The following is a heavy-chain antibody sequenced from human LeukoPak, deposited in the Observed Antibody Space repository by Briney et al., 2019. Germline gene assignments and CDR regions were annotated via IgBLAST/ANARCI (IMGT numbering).Heavy chain of an antibody. V-gene: IGHV4-59*06. J-gene: IGHJ5*02. CDR2: IYYSGST. CDR1: GGSISSYY. Sequence: SETLSLTCTVSGGSISSYYRSWIRQHPGKGLEWIGYIYYSGSTYYNPSLKSRVTISVDTSKNQFSLKLSSVTAADTAVYYCARVKAAAGTLGGGRKRAAWFDPWGQGTLVTVSS. CDR3: ARVKAAAGTLGGGRKRAAWFDP. D-gene: IGHD6-13*01.